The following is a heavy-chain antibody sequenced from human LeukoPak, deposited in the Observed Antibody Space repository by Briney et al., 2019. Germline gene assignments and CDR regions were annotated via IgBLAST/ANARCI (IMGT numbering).Heavy chain of an antibody. J-gene: IGHJ3*01. V-gene: IGHV4-34*01. Sequence: NPSETLSLTCAVSGGSLSGYYWSWIRQSPGKGLEWMGDIHHDGRTKYKSSFKSRITIFLVSSKNEVSLRLSPVTPADTALYFCARDVVPRDYGDTLNAFDLWGQGTMVTVS. CDR1: GGSLSGYY. CDR2: IHHDGRT. CDR3: ARDVVPRDYGDTLNAFDL. D-gene: IGHD4-17*01.